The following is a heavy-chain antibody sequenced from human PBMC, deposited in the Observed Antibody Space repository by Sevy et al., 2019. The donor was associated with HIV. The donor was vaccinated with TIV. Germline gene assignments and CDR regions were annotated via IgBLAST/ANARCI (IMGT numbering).Heavy chain of an antibody. Sequence: GGSLRLSCAASGFTFSSYGMHWVRQAPGKGLEWVAVISHDGSSKYYSDSVKGRLTISRDNSKKTLYLLMISLRSEDTAEYYCAKDEGYCSSTSCLFDYWGQGTLVTVSS. D-gene: IGHD2-2*01. CDR1: GFTFSSYG. CDR3: AKDEGYCSSTSCLFDY. V-gene: IGHV3-30*04. J-gene: IGHJ4*02. CDR2: ISHDGSSK.